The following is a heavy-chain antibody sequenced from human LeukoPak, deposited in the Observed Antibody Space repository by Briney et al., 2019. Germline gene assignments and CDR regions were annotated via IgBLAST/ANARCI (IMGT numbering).Heavy chain of an antibody. J-gene: IGHJ6*03. CDR3: AGGGGSGSYYYYYYMDV. Sequence: SETLSLTCTVSGGSISSYYWSWIRQPAGKGLEWIGRIYTSGSTNYNPSLKSRVTMSVDTSKNQFSLKLSSVTAADTAVYYCAGGGGSGSYYYYYYMDVWGKGTTVTISS. V-gene: IGHV4-4*07. CDR1: GGSISSYY. CDR2: IYTSGST. D-gene: IGHD1-26*01.